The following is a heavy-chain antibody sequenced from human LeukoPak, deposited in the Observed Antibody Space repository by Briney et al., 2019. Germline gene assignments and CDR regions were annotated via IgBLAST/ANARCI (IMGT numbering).Heavy chain of an antibody. CDR1: GYTFTGYY. CDR2: INPKTGGT. V-gene: IGHV1-2*02. J-gene: IGHJ4*02. Sequence: GASVNVSCKASGYTFTGYYMHWVRQAPGQGLEWMGWINPKTGGTSYAQKFQGRVTTTRDTSISTVNMELSRLTSDDTAVYYCARATAENDHWGQGTLVTVSS. D-gene: IGHD1-14*01. CDR3: ARATAENDH.